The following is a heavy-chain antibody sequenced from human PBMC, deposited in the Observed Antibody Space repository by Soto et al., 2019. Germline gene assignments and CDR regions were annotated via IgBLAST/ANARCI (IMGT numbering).Heavy chain of an antibody. J-gene: IGHJ4*02. CDR3: AREGYTSSSIHSFLDS. V-gene: IGHV1-69*10. Sequence: VKVSCKASGGTFSSYGISWVRQAPGQGLEWMGRIIPFLGTTNYAQNFQDRLTVTADTSTNTAFMELSSLRSDDTAVYYCAREGYTSSSIHSFLDSWGQGXLVTVSS. CDR2: IIPFLGTT. CDR1: GGTFSSYG. D-gene: IGHD6-6*01.